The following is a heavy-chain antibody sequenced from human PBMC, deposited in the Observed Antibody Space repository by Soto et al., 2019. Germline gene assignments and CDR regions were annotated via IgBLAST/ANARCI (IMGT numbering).Heavy chain of an antibody. CDR3: ARRLFGSRWTLDS. J-gene: IGHJ4*02. V-gene: IGHV4-59*13. Sequence: PSETLALTCVDSGASITTYYWSWIRQAPGKGLEWIGNVYDTGSTDYNSSLRSRVTISVDTSKNQFSLNMNSVTAADTAVYYCARRLFGSRWTLDSWGQGALVTVSS. CDR2: VYDTGST. CDR1: GASITTYY. D-gene: IGHD2-21*01.